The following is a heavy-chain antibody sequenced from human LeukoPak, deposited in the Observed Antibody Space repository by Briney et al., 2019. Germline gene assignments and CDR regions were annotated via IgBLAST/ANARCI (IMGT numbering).Heavy chain of an antibody. Sequence: REASVKVSCKVSGYILTELSIHWVRQAPGKGLEWMGGFDPKNGKTMYAQKFQDRVSMTEDTSTDTAYMELSSLRFEDTAVYFCAVRDGYSLNWFDPWGQGTLVTVSS. V-gene: IGHV1-24*01. CDR1: GYILTELS. D-gene: IGHD5-24*01. CDR2: FDPKNGKT. J-gene: IGHJ5*02. CDR3: AVRDGYSLNWFDP.